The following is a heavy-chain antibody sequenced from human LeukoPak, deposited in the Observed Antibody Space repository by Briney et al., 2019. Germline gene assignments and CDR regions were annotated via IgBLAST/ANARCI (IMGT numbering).Heavy chain of an antibody. CDR1: GYTFTSYG. V-gene: IGHV1-18*01. Sequence: ASVKVSCKASGYTFTSYGINWVRQAPGQGLEWMGWISAYNGNTNYAQQPQGRVTMTTDTSTSTAYMELRSLRSDDTAVYYCARGFDSTLAAAVPYWGQGTLVTVSS. CDR3: ARGFDSTLAAAVPY. CDR2: ISAYNGNT. J-gene: IGHJ4*02. D-gene: IGHD6-13*01.